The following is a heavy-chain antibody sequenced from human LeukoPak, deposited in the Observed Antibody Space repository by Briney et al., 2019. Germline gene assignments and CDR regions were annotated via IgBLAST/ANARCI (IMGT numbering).Heavy chain of an antibody. CDR1: GFTFSGYI. V-gene: IGHV3-48*01. J-gene: IGHJ4*02. D-gene: IGHD6-19*01. CDR3: ARDQWLDY. CDR2: IGSSGNTI. Sequence: QAGGSLRLSCAASGFTFSGYIMNWVRQAPGKGLEWVSFIGSSGNTIYYADSVKGRFTVSRDNAKNSLYLQMNSLRAEDTAVYYCARDQWLDYWGQGTLVTVSS.